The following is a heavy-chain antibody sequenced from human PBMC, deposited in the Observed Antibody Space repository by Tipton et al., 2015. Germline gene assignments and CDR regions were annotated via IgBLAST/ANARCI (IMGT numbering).Heavy chain of an antibody. CDR3: ARARGRHGGLFDS. CDR1: GGSLSGYY. Sequence: TLSLTCAVYGGSLSGYYWSWIRQPPGKELEWIGYIQYSGSTNYNPSLKSRVTISVDTSKTQFSLKMSSVTASDTAVYYCARARGRHGGLFDSWGQGILVTVSS. CDR2: IQYSGST. D-gene: IGHD4-23*01. V-gene: IGHV4-59*01. J-gene: IGHJ4*02.